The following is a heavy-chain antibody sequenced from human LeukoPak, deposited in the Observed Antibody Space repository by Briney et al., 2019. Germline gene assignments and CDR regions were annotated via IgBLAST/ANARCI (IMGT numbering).Heavy chain of an antibody. CDR2: ISGSGGST. J-gene: IGHJ5*02. D-gene: IGHD3-10*01. Sequence: PGGSLRLSCAASGFTFSSYAMSWVRQAPGKGLEWVSAISGSGGSTYYADSVKGRFTISRDNSKNTLYLQMNSLRAEDTAVYYCARDTMVRGIMPIFDPWGQGTLVTVSS. CDR3: ARDTMVRGIMPIFDP. CDR1: GFTFSSYA. V-gene: IGHV3-23*01.